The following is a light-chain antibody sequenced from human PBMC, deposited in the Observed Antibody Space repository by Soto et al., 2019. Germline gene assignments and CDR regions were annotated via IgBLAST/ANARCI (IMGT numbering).Light chain of an antibody. V-gene: IGKV3-20*01. CDR2: GSS. Sequence: EIVLTQSPGILSLSPGERATLSCRASQTVSGNYLAWYQQKPGQSPRLLIYGSSDRATGLPDRFSGSGSGTDFTLTINRVEPEDFAVYYCQQYGSAPPYTFGHGTTLEI. CDR1: QTVSGNY. CDR3: QQYGSAPPYT. J-gene: IGKJ2*01.